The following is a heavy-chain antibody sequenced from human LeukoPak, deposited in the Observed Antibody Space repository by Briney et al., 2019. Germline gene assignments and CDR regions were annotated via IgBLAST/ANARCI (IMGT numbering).Heavy chain of an antibody. CDR1: GFTFSDYY. J-gene: IGHJ4*02. D-gene: IGHD3-3*01. Sequence: TGGSLRLSCAASGFTFSDYYVSWIRQAPGKGLEWLSHISRSSSYTNYADSVKGRFTISRDNAKNSLYLQMNSLRAEDTAVYYCAKDTHSPGSIFGERDYWGQGTLVTVSS. CDR3: AKDTHSPGSIFGERDY. CDR2: ISRSSSYT. V-gene: IGHV3-11*05.